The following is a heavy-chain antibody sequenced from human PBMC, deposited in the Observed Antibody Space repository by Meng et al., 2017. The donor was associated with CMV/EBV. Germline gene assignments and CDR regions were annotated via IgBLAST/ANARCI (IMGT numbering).Heavy chain of an antibody. Sequence: SAFTGYYMHWVRRAPGPGLEWMGWINPTSGGTNYAQKFQGRVTMTRDTSISTAYMELSRLRSDDTAVYYCARSGLRFLEWSHHWFDPWGQGTLVTVSS. V-gene: IGHV1-2*02. CDR2: INPTSGGT. CDR3: ARSGLRFLEWSHHWFDP. CDR1: SAFTGYY. D-gene: IGHD3-3*01. J-gene: IGHJ5*02.